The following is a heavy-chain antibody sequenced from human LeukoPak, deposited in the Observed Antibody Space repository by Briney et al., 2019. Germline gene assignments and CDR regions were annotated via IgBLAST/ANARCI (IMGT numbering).Heavy chain of an antibody. CDR3: ARVKVRDYFDY. CDR2: IYYSGST. V-gene: IGHV4-39*07. CDR1: GGSISSSSLY. Sequence: PSETLSLTCTVSGGSISSSSLYWGWIRQPPGKGLEWIGSIYYSGSTYYNPSLKSRVTISVDTSQKQFSLKLTSVTAADTAVYYWARVKVRDYFDYWGQGTLVTVSS. J-gene: IGHJ4*02.